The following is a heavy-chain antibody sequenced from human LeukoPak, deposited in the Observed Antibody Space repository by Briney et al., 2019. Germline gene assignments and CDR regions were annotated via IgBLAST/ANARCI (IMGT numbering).Heavy chain of an antibody. J-gene: IGHJ4*02. CDR1: GYTFSDHY. D-gene: IGHD3-3*01. V-gene: IGHV3-72*01. CDR3: ARWRSGSYSD. CDR2: TRNKANNYAT. Sequence: QTGGSLRLSCAVSGYTFSDHYIDWVRQAPGRGLEWVGQTRNKANNYATEYAASVKGRFTISRDDSRNSVYLQMNSLKTEDTAVYYCARWRSGSYSDWGQGTLVTVSS.